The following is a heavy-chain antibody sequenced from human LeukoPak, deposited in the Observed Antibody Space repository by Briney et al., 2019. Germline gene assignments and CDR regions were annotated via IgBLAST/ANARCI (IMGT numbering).Heavy chain of an antibody. V-gene: IGHV3-48*02. CDR3: AREAPRAHNHFDY. CDR1: CCTFISYS. Sequence: GASLSLCCAAACCTFISYSTNWVRQAPGKGLEWLLYISGSSSIRYSATSVKCRFTTSRDDTKPSPPLHMNSPGDEHTAVYYCAREAPRAHNHFDYWGQGTLVTVSS. D-gene: IGHD1-1*01. J-gene: IGHJ4*02. CDR2: ISGSSSIR.